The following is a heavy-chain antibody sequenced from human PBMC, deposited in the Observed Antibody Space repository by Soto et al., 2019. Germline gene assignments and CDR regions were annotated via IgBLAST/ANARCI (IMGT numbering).Heavy chain of an antibody. CDR1: GFTFSSYS. D-gene: IGHD6-13*01. V-gene: IGHV3-48*02. Sequence: EVQLVESGGGLVQPGGSLRLSCAASGFTFSSYSMNWVRQAPGKGLEWVSYISSSSSTIYYADSVKGRFTISRDNAKNSLYLQMNSLRDEDTAVYYCARRAAAAGYNWFDPWGQGTLVTVSS. CDR2: ISSSSSTI. CDR3: ARRAAAAGYNWFDP. J-gene: IGHJ5*02.